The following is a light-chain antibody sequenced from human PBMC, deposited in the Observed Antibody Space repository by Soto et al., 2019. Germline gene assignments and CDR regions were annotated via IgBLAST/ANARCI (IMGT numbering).Light chain of an antibody. CDR3: QQRSNWPLT. V-gene: IGKV3-11*01. CDR2: DAS. J-gene: IGKJ4*01. CDR1: QSVSSS. Sequence: DIVLTQSPATLSLSPGERATLSCRASQSVSSSLAWYQPKPGQTPRLLIYDASNRATGIPARFNGSGSGTDFTLTVSSLEPEDFAVYYCQQRSNWPLTFGGGTKVEIK.